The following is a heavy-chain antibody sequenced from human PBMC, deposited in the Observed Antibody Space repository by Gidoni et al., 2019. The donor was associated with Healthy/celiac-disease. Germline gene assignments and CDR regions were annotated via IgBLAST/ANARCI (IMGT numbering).Heavy chain of an antibody. D-gene: IGHD3-16*01. CDR3: ARDGGAPGAFDI. Sequence: QVKMVQAGAEVKKTGSSVKVSCKASGGTFSSYAISWGRQAPGQGLEWMGRIIPILGIANYAQKFPGRVTITADKSTSTAYMELSSLRSEDTAVYYCARDGGAPGAFDIWSQGTMVTVSS. V-gene: IGHV1-69*04. CDR1: GGTFSSYA. CDR2: IIPILGIA. J-gene: IGHJ3*02.